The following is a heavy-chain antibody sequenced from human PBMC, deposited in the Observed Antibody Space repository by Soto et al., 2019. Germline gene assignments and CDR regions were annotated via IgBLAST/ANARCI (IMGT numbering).Heavy chain of an antibody. CDR2: IWYGGSHE. CDR1: GFTFSHFG. Sequence: GGSLRLSCAASGFTFSHFGMHWVRQAPGKGLESVAIIWYGGSHEYYADSVKGRFTISRDNSKNTLSLQMNSLTAEDTALYYCARDSAAGRGLDYWGQGTLVTVSS. J-gene: IGHJ4*02. V-gene: IGHV3-33*01. CDR3: ARDSAAGRGLDY. D-gene: IGHD6-19*01.